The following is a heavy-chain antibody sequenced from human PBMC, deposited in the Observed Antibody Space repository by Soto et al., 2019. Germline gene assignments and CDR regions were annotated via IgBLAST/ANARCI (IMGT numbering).Heavy chain of an antibody. CDR1: GDCVSSNSAA. CDR3: AVEQWQLSSYGVDH. D-gene: IGHD6-19*01. CDR2: TYYRSKWYN. Sequence: SQTLSLTCAISGDCVSSNSAAWNWIWQSPSRGLEWLGRTYYRSKWYNDYAVSVKSRITINPDTSKNQFSLQLNSVTPEDTAVYYCAVEQWQLSSYGVDHWVQGTPLTVPS. J-gene: IGHJ6*01. V-gene: IGHV6-1*01.